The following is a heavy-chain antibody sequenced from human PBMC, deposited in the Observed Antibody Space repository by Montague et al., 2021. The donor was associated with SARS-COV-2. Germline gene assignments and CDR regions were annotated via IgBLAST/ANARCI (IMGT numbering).Heavy chain of an antibody. D-gene: IGHD3-9*01. CDR3: ARQDDILTGYYYYGMDV. J-gene: IGHJ6*02. CDR2: IYYSGST. V-gene: IGHV4-39*01. Sequence: SETLSLTCTVSGGSISSGGYYWSWIRQHPGKGLEWIGYIYYSGSTYYNPSLKSRVTISVGTSKNQFSLKLSSVTAADTAVYYCARQDDILTGYYYYGMDVWGQGTTVTVSS. CDR1: GGSISSGGYY.